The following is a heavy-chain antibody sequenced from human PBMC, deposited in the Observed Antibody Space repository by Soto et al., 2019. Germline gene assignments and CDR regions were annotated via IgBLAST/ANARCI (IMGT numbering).Heavy chain of an antibody. CDR1: GYTFTSYG. V-gene: IGHV1-18*01. CDR2: ISAYSGNT. CDR3: AGGAVDGTGAFDI. D-gene: IGHD6-19*01. Sequence: GASVKVSCKASGYTFTSYGISWVRQAPGQGLERMGWISAYSGNTNYAQKLQGRVTMTRDTSTSTAYMALSSLRSEDTAVYYCAGGAVDGTGAFDIWGQGTMVTVSS. J-gene: IGHJ3*02.